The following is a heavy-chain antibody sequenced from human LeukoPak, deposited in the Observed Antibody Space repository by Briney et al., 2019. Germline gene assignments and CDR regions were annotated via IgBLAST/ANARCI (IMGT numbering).Heavy chain of an antibody. CDR3: ARRGHSGSFLDAFDI. D-gene: IGHD1-26*01. CDR1: GYSFTTYW. CDR2: IYPGDSDT. V-gene: IGHV5-51*01. Sequence: GESLKISCKGSGYSFTTYWIGWVRQMPGKGLEWMGIIYPGDSDTRYSPSFQGQVTISADKSISTACLQWSSLKASDTAMYYCARRGHSGSFLDAFDIRGQGTMVTVSS. J-gene: IGHJ3*02.